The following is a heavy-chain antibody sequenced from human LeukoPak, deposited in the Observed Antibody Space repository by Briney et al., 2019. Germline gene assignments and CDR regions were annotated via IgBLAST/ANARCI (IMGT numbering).Heavy chain of an antibody. J-gene: IGHJ4*02. D-gene: IGHD4-23*01. V-gene: IGHV3-23*01. CDR3: AKDDYGGNAYDY. CDR1: GFTFSSYA. Sequence: PGGSLRLSCAASGFTFSSYAMSWVRQAPGKGLEWVSAISGSGGSTYYADSVKGRFTISRDNSKNSLYLQMNSLRTEDTALYYCAKDDYGGNAYDYWGQGTLVTVSS. CDR2: ISGSGGST.